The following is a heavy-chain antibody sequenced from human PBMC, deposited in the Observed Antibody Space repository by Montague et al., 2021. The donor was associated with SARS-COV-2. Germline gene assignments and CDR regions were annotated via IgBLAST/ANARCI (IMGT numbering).Heavy chain of an antibody. CDR3: ARVPFVGRPFMNYYYGMDV. J-gene: IGHJ6*02. V-gene: IGHV4-34*01. CDR2: INPSGGT. CDR1: GGSFSGYY. Sequence: SQTLSLTCAVYGGSFSGYYWSWIRQPPGKGLEWIGEINPSGGTNYNPSLESRVTISADTSKNQFSLKLSSVTAADTAVYYCARVPFVGRPFMNYYYGMDVWGQGTTVTVSS. D-gene: IGHD3-16*01.